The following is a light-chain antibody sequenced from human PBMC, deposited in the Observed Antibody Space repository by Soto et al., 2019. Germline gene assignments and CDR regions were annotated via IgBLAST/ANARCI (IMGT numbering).Light chain of an antibody. V-gene: IGLV2-11*01. J-gene: IGLJ2*01. CDR3: CSYAGSHTWV. CDR2: DVS. Sequence: QSALTQPRSVSGSPGQSVTISCTGTSSDVGGYNYVSWYQQHPGKAPRLMIYDVSKRPSGVPDRLSGSKSANTASLTISGLQAEDEADYYCCSYAGSHTWVFGGGTQLTVL. CDR1: SSDVGGYNY.